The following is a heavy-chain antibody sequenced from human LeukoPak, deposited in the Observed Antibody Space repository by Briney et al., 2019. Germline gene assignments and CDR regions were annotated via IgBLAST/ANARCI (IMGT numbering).Heavy chain of an antibody. CDR2: MNPNSGNT. V-gene: IGHV1-8*01. D-gene: IGHD3-22*01. J-gene: IGHJ3*02. Sequence: ASVKVSCKASGYTFTSYDISWVRQATGQGLEWMGWMNPNSGNTGYAQKFQGRVTMTRNTSISTAYMELSSLRSEDTAVYYCARGDISTNYYDSSGYYCAFDIWGQGTMVTVSS. CDR1: GYTFTSYD. CDR3: ARGDISTNYYDSSGYYCAFDI.